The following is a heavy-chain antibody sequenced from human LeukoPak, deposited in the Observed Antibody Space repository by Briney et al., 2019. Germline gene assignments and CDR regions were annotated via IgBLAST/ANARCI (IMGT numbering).Heavy chain of an antibody. CDR1: GFTFSSYS. Sequence: GGSLRLSCAASGFTFSSYSMNWVRQAPGKGLEWVSSISSSSSYIYYADSVKGRFTISRDNAKNSLYLQMNSLRAEDTAVYYCARGKVVPAAKDHCYYYYYMDVWGKGTTVTVSS. J-gene: IGHJ6*03. V-gene: IGHV3-21*01. D-gene: IGHD2-2*01. CDR2: ISSSSSYI. CDR3: ARGKVVPAAKDHCYYYYYMDV.